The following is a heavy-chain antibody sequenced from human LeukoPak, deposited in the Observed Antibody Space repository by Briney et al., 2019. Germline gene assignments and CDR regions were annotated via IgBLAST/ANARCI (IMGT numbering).Heavy chain of an antibody. CDR1: GFTVSSNY. Sequence: PGGSVTLFCAASGFTVSSNYMSWVRPAPGKGLEWVSVIFSSGTTYYADSVTSRFTISGDNSKNTLYLQMNSLRAEDTAVYYCAREGNYYDMDVWGQGT. CDR2: IFSSGTT. V-gene: IGHV3-53*01. J-gene: IGHJ6*02. CDR3: AREGNYYDMDV.